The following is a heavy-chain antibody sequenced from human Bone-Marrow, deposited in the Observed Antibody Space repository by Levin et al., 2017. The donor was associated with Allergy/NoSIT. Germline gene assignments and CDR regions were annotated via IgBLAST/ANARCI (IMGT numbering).Heavy chain of an antibody. CDR2: VYYDRGS. V-gene: IGHV4-39*01. CDR1: RGSISSSNYY. J-gene: IGHJ4*02. Sequence: PSQTLSLTCSVSRGSISSSNYYWAWIRQPPGKGLDWIATVYYDRGSYYNPSLKSRVTIYLDTSENQFSLKLTSVTAADTAVYYCATTLIGLEHRFDGWGQGTLVTVSS. D-gene: IGHD1/OR15-1a*01. CDR3: ATTLIGLEHRFDG.